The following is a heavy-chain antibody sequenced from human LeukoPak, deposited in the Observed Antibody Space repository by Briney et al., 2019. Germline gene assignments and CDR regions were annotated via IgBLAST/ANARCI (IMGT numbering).Heavy chain of an antibody. CDR1: GFSVRSNY. Sequence: GGSLRLSCAASGFSVRSNYMSWVRQAPGKGLEWVSVIKSDGVARYADSVKGRFTISRDSSKNAVYLQMSSLRGEDTAVYYCARRGSSYTSGYNDAFDLWGQGTMVTVSS. CDR3: ARRGSSYTSGYNDAFDL. J-gene: IGHJ3*01. D-gene: IGHD3-22*01. CDR2: IKSDGVA. V-gene: IGHV3-53*01.